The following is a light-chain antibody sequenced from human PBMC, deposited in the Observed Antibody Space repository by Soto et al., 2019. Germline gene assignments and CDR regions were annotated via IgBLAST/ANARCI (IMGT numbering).Light chain of an antibody. CDR2: DAS. Sequence: DIQMTQSPSTLSASVGDRVTITCRASQSISSWLAWYQQKPGKAPKLLIYDASSLESGVPSRFSGSGSGTEFTLTIRSLQPDDFATYYCQQYNSYRTFGQGTKVEI. J-gene: IGKJ1*01. CDR1: QSISSW. V-gene: IGKV1-5*01. CDR3: QQYNSYRT.